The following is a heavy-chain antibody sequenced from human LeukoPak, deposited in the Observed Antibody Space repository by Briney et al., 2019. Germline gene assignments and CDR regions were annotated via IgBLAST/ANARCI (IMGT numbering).Heavy chain of an antibody. J-gene: IGHJ4*02. Sequence: GESLRHSCAASGFTFSSYGMHCVRQAPGKGLEWVAFTLHDGSNKYYADSVKSRFTSSRDNSKDTLYLQMNGLRAEYTAVYYCASGVVYFDNWGQGTLVTVSS. D-gene: IGHD3-10*01. CDR3: ASGVVYFDN. CDR2: TLHDGSNK. CDR1: GFTFSSYG. V-gene: IGHV3-30*02.